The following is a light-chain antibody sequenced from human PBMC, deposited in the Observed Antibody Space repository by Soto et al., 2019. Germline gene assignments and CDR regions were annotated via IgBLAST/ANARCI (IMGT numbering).Light chain of an antibody. J-gene: IGLJ1*01. CDR3: QVWHRSSDEYV. Sequence: SYELTQPPSVSVAPGQTARITCEGNNIGDKNVHWYQQRPGQAPVLVVFDNSDRPSGIPERLSGSHTDNTATLTISRVAAGDEADYYCQVWHRSSDEYVVGTGTKVTVL. CDR1: NIGDKN. V-gene: IGLV3-21*02. CDR2: DNS.